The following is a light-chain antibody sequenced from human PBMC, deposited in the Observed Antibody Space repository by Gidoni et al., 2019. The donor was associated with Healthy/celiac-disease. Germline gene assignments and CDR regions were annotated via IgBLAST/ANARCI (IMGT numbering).Light chain of an antibody. Sequence: SYVLTPPPSVSAAPRQTARITCGGNKIESKTVHWYQQKPGQAPVLGVYDDRDRPSGIPERFSGSNSGNTATLTIGRVEAGDEADYYCQVWDSSSDQRVFGGGTKLTVL. CDR1: KIESKT. CDR3: QVWDSSSDQRV. CDR2: DDR. V-gene: IGLV3-21*02. J-gene: IGLJ2*01.